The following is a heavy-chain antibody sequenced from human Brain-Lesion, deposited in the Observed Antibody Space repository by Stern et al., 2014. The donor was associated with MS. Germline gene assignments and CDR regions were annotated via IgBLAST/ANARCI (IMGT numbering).Heavy chain of an antibody. CDR3: ARGRVVPGFQYYATDV. CDR1: GGSISSGGYY. CDR2: IFNSGST. J-gene: IGHJ6*02. Sequence: VQLVQSGPGLVKPSQTLSLSCTVSGGSISSGGYYWSWIRQPAGKGLEWIGRIFNSGSTSYNPSLKSRFTISIDTSKTQFSLRLNPMTAADTAVYYCARGRVVPGFQYYATDVWGQGTTVIVSS. V-gene: IGHV4-61*02. D-gene: IGHD2-2*01.